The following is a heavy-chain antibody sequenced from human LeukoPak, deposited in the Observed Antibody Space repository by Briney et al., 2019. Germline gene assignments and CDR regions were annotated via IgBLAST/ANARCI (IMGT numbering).Heavy chain of an antibody. J-gene: IGHJ4*02. CDR1: GFTFSSYW. D-gene: IGHD5-24*01. V-gene: IGHV3-74*01. CDR2: INSDGGST. CDR3: ARRIQGMAPYYFDY. Sequence: GGSLRLSCTASGFTFSSYWMPWVRQAPGKGLVWVSRINSDGGSTSYADSVKGRFTISRDNAKNTLYLQMNSLRAEDTAVYYCARRIQGMAPYYFDYWGQGTLVTVSS.